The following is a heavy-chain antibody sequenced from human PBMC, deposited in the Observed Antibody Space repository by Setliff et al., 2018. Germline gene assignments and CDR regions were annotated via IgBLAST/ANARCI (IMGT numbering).Heavy chain of an antibody. CDR3: ARDMGQPYYSES. V-gene: IGHV4-39*07. D-gene: IGHD1-1*01. CDR1: GGSISSSSHY. CDR2: IYYTGST. Sequence: PSETLSLTCTVSGGSISSSSHYWGWIRQPPGKGLEWIGSIYYTGSTYYNPSLKSRVTMSVDTSKRQFSLKLGSATAADTAVYYCARDMGQPYYSESWGLGTLVTVSS. J-gene: IGHJ4*02.